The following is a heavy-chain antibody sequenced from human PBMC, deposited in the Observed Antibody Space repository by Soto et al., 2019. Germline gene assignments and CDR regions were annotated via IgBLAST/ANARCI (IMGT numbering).Heavy chain of an antibody. V-gene: IGHV1-69*13. CDR2: IIPIFGTA. J-gene: IGHJ6*02. CDR1: GCTFSSYA. D-gene: IGHD5-12*01. Sequence: ASVKVSCKASGCTFSSYAISWVRQAPGQGLEWMGGIIPIFGTANYAQKFQGRVTITADESTSTAYMELSSLRSEDTAVYYCARGARYSGYDQNYYGMDVWGQGTTDTVSS. CDR3: ARGARYSGYDQNYYGMDV.